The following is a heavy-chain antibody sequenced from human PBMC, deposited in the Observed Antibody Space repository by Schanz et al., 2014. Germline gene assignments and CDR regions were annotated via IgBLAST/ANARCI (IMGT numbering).Heavy chain of an antibody. D-gene: IGHD5-18*01. V-gene: IGHV3-23*01. CDR1: GFTFRSYA. J-gene: IGHJ6*02. CDR2: ISGSGDHT. CDR3: AKGRTSMVYDMDV. Sequence: EVQLLESGGGLIQPGGSLRLSCAASGFTFRSYAMSWVRQAPGKGLEWVSVISGSGDHTHYADSVKGRFTISRDNAKNSLFLQMSSLRAEDTALYYCAKGRTSMVYDMDVWGQGTTVTVSS.